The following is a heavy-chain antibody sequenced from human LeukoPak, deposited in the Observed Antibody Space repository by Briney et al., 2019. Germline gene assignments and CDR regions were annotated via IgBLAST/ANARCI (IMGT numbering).Heavy chain of an antibody. V-gene: IGHV3-30-3*01. D-gene: IGHD3-3*01. CDR1: GFTFSSYA. CDR2: ISYDGSNK. Sequence: PGGSLRLSCAASGFTFSSYAMHWVRQAPGKGLEWVAVISYDGSNKYYADSVKGRFTISRDNSKNTLYLQMNSLRAEDTAVYYCARDLTSDFWSGSRSYYSDYWGQGTLVTVSS. CDR3: ARDLTSDFWSGSRSYYSDY. J-gene: IGHJ4*02.